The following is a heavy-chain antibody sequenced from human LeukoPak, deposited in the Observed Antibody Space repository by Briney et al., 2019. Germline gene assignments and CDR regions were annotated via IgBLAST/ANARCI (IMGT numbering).Heavy chain of an antibody. D-gene: IGHD6-13*01. CDR2: MSGSGATT. J-gene: IGHJ4*02. Sequence: PGGSLRLSCAASGFTFSSYAMSWVRQAPGKGLEWVSVMSGSGATTYYADSVKGRFIISRDNSKNTLYLQMNSLRAEDTAVYYCAKGMAGLRNGVAAADYWGQGTLVTVSS. CDR1: GFTFSSYA. CDR3: AKGMAGLRNGVAAADY. V-gene: IGHV3-23*01.